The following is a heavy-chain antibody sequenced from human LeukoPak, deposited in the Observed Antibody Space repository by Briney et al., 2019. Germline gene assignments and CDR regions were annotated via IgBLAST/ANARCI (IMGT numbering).Heavy chain of an antibody. D-gene: IGHD3-16*02. Sequence: SETLSLTCAVYGGSFSGYYWSWIRQPPGKGLEWIGEINHSGSTNYNPSLKGRVTISVDTSKNQFSLKLSSVTAADTAVYYCAIRTGYDYVWGSYRLARFFDYWGQGTLVTVSS. J-gene: IGHJ4*02. V-gene: IGHV4-34*01. CDR2: INHSGST. CDR1: GGSFSGYY. CDR3: AIRTGYDYVWGSYRLARFFDY.